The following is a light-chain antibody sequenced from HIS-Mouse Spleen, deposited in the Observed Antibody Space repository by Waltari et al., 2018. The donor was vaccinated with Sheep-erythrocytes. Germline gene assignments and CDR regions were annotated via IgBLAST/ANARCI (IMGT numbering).Light chain of an antibody. CDR1: SSDVGGYNY. Sequence: QSALTQPRSVSGSPGQSVTISCTGTSSDVGGYNYVSWYQQHPGKAPKLMIYDVSKRPSGVPDRVSGSKSGNPASLTISGLQAEDEADYYCCSYAGSYNWVFGGGTKLTVL. CDR3: CSYAGSYNWV. CDR2: DVS. V-gene: IGLV2-11*01. J-gene: IGLJ3*02.